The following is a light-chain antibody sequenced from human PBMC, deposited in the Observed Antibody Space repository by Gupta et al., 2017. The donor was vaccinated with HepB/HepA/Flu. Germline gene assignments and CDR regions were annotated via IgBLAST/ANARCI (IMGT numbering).Light chain of an antibody. CDR1: QSISSW. Sequence: DIQIAQSPSTLSASVGDRVTITCRASQSISSWLAWYQQKPGKAPKLLIYKASRVESGVPSRFSGSGSGTEFTLTIGSLQPDDFATYYCQQENSSSYTFGQRTKLDIK. CDR2: KAS. V-gene: IGKV1-5*03. CDR3: QQENSSSYT. J-gene: IGKJ2*01.